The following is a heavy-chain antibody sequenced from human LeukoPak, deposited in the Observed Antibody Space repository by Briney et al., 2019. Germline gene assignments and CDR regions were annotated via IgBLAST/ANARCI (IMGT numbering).Heavy chain of an antibody. J-gene: IGHJ3*02. CDR3: ATPYSGGYHGLDI. V-gene: IGHV4-39*01. CDR1: GGSISSSSYY. CDR2: IYYSGSI. D-gene: IGHD1-26*01. Sequence: SESLSLTCPVSGGSISSSSYYWGWIRQPPGKGLEWIGSIYYSGSIYYNPSLKSRVTISIATSKNQFSLKLSAVTAADTAVYYCATPYSGGYHGLDIWGQGTMVTVSS.